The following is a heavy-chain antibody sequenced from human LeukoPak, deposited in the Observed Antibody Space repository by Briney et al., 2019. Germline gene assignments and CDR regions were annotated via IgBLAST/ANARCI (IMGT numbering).Heavy chain of an antibody. Sequence: ASVKVSCKASGYTFTGYYMHWVRQAPGTGLEWMGWINPNSGGTNYAQKFQGRVTMTRDTSISTAYMELSRLRSDDTAVYYCARGRHIVVVTATTRFDYWGQGTLVTVSS. D-gene: IGHD2-21*02. CDR1: GYTFTGYY. CDR2: INPNSGGT. CDR3: ARGRHIVVVTATTRFDY. J-gene: IGHJ4*02. V-gene: IGHV1-2*02.